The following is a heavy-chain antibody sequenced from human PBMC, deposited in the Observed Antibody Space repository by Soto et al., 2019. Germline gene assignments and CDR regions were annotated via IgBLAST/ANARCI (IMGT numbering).Heavy chain of an antibody. D-gene: IGHD3-10*01. CDR2: IIPIFGTA. CDR1: GGTFSSYA. Sequence: QVQLVQSGAEVKKPGSSVKVSCKASGGTFSSYAISWVRQAPGQGLEWMGGIIPIFGTANYAQKFQGRVTITADKSTSTAYMELSSLRSEDTAVYYCARGYYGSGSYFYYYYGMDVWVQGTTVTVSS. CDR3: ARGYYGSGSYFYYYYGMDV. J-gene: IGHJ6*02. V-gene: IGHV1-69*06.